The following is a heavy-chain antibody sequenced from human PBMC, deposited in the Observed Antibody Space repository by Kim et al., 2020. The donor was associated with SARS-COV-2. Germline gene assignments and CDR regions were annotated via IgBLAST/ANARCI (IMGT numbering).Heavy chain of an antibody. V-gene: IGHV1-46*02. Sequence: ASVKVSCKASGYTFNTFLVHWVRQAPGQGLEWLGRINPNNGGTHYAQRFQDRVSVTRDTSTSTVYMDLRSLGSEDTAVYYCARERPGSCYFDYWGQGTLVTISS. CDR3: ARERPGSCYFDY. CDR2: INPNNGGT. J-gene: IGHJ4*02. CDR1: GYTFNTFL. D-gene: IGHD7-27*01.